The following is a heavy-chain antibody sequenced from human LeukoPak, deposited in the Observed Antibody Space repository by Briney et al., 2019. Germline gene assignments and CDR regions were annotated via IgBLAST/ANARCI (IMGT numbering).Heavy chain of an antibody. CDR1: GGSISSYD. Sequence: SETLSLTCTVSGGSISSYDWSWIRQPPGKGLEWIGFVYNSGSTKYNPSLKSRVNISADTSKNQFSLKLSSVTAADTAVYYCARSMDTAMVYFDYWGQGTLVTVSS. J-gene: IGHJ4*02. CDR2: VYNSGST. D-gene: IGHD5-18*01. V-gene: IGHV4-59*01. CDR3: ARSMDTAMVYFDY.